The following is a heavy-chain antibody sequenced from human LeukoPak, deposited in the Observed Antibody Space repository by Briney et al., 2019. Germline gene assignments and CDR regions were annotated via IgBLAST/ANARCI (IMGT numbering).Heavy chain of an antibody. D-gene: IGHD3-10*01. J-gene: IGHJ4*02. CDR3: ARDRITMVRGVITRYFDY. Sequence: SETLSLTCAVYGGSFSGYYWTWIRQPPGKGLEWIGEINHSGTTNYNPSLKSRVTISVDTSKNQFSLKLSSVTAADTAVYYCARDRITMVRGVITRYFDYWGQGTLVTVSS. CDR1: GGSFSGYY. V-gene: IGHV4-34*01. CDR2: INHSGTT.